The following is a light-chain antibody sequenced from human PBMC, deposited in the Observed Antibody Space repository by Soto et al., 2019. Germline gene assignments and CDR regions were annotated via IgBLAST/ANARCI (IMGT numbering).Light chain of an antibody. J-gene: IGKJ1*01. Sequence: DIQMTQSPSAMSASVGDRVTITCRASQGIGNYLAWFQQKPGKVPKRLIYGASNLQSGVPSRFSGSGSGTEFTLTISSLQPEDFVTYYCLQHNSYPRTFGQGTTVDIK. CDR2: GAS. CDR3: LQHNSYPRT. CDR1: QGIGNY. V-gene: IGKV1-17*03.